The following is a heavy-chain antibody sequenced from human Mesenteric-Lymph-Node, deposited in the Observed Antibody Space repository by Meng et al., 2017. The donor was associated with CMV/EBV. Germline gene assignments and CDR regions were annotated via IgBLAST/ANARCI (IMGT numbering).Heavy chain of an antibody. D-gene: IGHD5-18*01. V-gene: IGHV1-69*05. J-gene: IGHJ6*02. CDR3: ARGTAPYYYYGMDV. CDR1: GYTFTGYY. CDR2: IIPILGTP. Sequence: SVKVSCKASGYTFTGYYMHWVRQAPGQGLEWMGGIIPILGTPNYAQKFQGRVTITTDESTSTAYMELSSLRSEDTAVYYCARGTAPYYYYGMDVWGQGTTVTVSS.